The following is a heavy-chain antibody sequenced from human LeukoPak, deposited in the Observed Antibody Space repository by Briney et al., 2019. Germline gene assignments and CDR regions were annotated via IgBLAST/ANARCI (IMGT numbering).Heavy chain of an antibody. D-gene: IGHD6-19*01. Sequence: PRGSLRVSCAASGFTFSSYAMSWVRQAPGKGLEWVSAISRSGGSTYYADSVKGRFTISRDNSKNTLYLQMNSLRAEDTAVYYCAKGGVSSGWYFEVFDYWGQGTLVTVSS. V-gene: IGHV3-23*01. J-gene: IGHJ4*02. CDR1: GFTFSSYA. CDR3: AKGGVSSGWYFEVFDY. CDR2: ISRSGGST.